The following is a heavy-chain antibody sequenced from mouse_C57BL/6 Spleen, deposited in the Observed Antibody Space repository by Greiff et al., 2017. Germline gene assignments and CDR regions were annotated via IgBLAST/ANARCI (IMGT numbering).Heavy chain of an antibody. Sequence: EVHLVESGGGLVQPGGSLSLSCAASGFTFTDYYMSWVRQPPGKALAWLGFIRNKANGYTTEYSASVKGRFTISRDNSQSILYLQMNALRAEDSATYYCARYDGYSYAMDYWGQGTSVTVSS. J-gene: IGHJ4*01. CDR2: IRNKANGYTT. V-gene: IGHV7-3*01. CDR1: GFTFTDYY. D-gene: IGHD2-3*01. CDR3: ARYDGYSYAMDY.